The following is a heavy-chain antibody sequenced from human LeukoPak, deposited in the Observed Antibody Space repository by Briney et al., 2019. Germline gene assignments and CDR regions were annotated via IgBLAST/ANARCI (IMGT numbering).Heavy chain of an antibody. V-gene: IGHV4-31*03. Sequence: SETLSLTCTVSGGSISSGGYYWSWIRQHPGKGLEWIEYIYYSGSTYYNPSLKSRVTISVETSKNQFSLKLSSVTAADTAVYYCARSPRELRTNWFDRWGQGTLVTVSS. J-gene: IGHJ5*02. CDR1: GGSISSGGYY. CDR2: IYYSGST. D-gene: IGHD1-7*01. CDR3: ARSPRELRTNWFDR.